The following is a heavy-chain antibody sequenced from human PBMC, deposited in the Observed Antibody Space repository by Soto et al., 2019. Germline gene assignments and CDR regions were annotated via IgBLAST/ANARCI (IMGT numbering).Heavy chain of an antibody. V-gene: IGHV3-13*01. J-gene: IGHJ6*02. D-gene: IGHD3-10*01. Sequence: GGSLRLSCAGSGFTFSNFWMHWVRQATGKGLEWVSAIGTAGDTYYPGSVKGRFTISRENAKNSLYLQMNSLRAGDTAVYYCAREGSMVRGFSYGMDVWGQGTTVTVPS. CDR1: GFTFSNFW. CDR2: IGTAGDT. CDR3: AREGSMVRGFSYGMDV.